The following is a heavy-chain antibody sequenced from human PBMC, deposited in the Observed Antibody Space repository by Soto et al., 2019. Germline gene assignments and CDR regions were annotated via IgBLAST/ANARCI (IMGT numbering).Heavy chain of an antibody. CDR1: GFTFSDNY. J-gene: IGHJ6*02. CDR3: ARRLSGLYGMDV. CDR2: ITSSSTYT. Sequence: QVQLVESGGGLVKPGGSLRLSCAASGFTFSDNYMSWIRQAPGKGLEWVSYITSSSTYTNYADSVKGRFTISRDNAKNSLYLQMNSLRVEDTAVYYCARRLSGLYGMDVWGQGTTVTVSS. V-gene: IGHV3-11*05. D-gene: IGHD5-12*01.